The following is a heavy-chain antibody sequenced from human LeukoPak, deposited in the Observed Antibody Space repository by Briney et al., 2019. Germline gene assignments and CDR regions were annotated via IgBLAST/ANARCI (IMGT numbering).Heavy chain of an antibody. CDR2: IKQDGTDK. CDR1: GFTFDNHW. V-gene: IGHV3-7*03. CDR3: ARDGGQIDY. Sequence: GGSLRLSCAASGFTFDNHWMSWVRQAPGRGLEWLANIKQDGTDKYYVDSVKGRFTISRDNAKNSLYLQMNSLRAEDTAVYYCARDGGQIDYWGRGTLVTVSS. J-gene: IGHJ4*02.